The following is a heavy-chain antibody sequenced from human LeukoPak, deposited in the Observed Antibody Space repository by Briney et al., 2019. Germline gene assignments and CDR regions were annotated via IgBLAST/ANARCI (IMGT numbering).Heavy chain of an antibody. V-gene: IGHV3-23*01. J-gene: IGHJ5*02. CDR1: GFTFSSYA. Sequence: PGGSLRLSCAASGFTFSSYAMSWVRQAPGKGLEWVSSIGGSGGSTYYADSVKGRFTISRDNSKNMLYLQMNSLRAEDTAVYYCAAYYYDSSGYYYPGPWGQGTLVTVSS. D-gene: IGHD3-22*01. CDR2: IGGSGGST. CDR3: AAYYYDSSGYYYPGP.